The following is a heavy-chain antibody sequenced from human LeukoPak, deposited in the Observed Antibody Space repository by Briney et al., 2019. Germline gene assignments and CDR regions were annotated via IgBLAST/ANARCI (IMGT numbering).Heavy chain of an antibody. Sequence: PGGSLRLSCAASGFTFSSYDMNWVRQAPGKGLEWVSYISISGSTIYYADSVKGRFTISRDNAKNSLYLQMNSLRAEDTAVYYCARISGGRYYYYYMDVWGKGTTVTVSS. CDR2: ISISGSTI. V-gene: IGHV3-48*03. CDR1: GFTFSSYD. CDR3: ARISGGRYYYYYMDV. D-gene: IGHD3-10*01. J-gene: IGHJ6*03.